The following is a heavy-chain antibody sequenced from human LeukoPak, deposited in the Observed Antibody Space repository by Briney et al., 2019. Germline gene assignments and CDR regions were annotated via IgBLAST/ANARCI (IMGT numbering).Heavy chain of an antibody. D-gene: IGHD2-2*01. CDR1: GGSISSGDYY. CDR2: IYYSGST. Sequence: NPSETLSLTCTVSGGSISSGDYYWSWIRQPPGKGLEWIGYIYYSGSTYYNPSLKSRVTISVDTSKNQFSLKLSSVTAADTAVYYCAREGPAAIGYYFDYWGQGTLVTVSS. CDR3: AREGPAAIGYYFDY. V-gene: IGHV4-30-4*01. J-gene: IGHJ4*02.